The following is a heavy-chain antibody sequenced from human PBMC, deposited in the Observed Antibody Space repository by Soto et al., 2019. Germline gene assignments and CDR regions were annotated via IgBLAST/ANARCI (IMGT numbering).Heavy chain of an antibody. D-gene: IGHD3-16*01. Sequence: DVKLVESGGGLVQPGESLRLSCAASGFTFSSYWMHWFRQDPGMGLVWVATINPDGTTTQYAAFVKGRFTASRHNARTTLFLHLNGLGAEDTALYYCANDLIWGQSDYWGRGTLVTVSS. CDR1: GFTFSSYW. CDR2: INPDGTTT. J-gene: IGHJ4*02. V-gene: IGHV3-74*02. CDR3: ANDLIWGQSDY.